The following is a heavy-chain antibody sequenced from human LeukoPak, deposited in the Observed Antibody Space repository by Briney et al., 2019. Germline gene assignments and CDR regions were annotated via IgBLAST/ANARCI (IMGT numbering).Heavy chain of an antibody. Sequence: GGSLRLSCAPSGFTFSSNAIGWVRQAPGKGLEWVSAISGSGGSTYYADSEKGRFTISRDNSKNTLYLQMNSLRAEDTAVYYCAKAGAVVVVAAKYFDYWGQGTLVTVSS. V-gene: IGHV3-23*01. CDR2: ISGSGGST. CDR1: GFTFSSNA. J-gene: IGHJ4*02. D-gene: IGHD2-15*01. CDR3: AKAGAVVVVAAKYFDY.